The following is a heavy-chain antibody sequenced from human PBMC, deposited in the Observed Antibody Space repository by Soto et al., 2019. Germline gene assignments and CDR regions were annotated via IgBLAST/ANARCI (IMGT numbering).Heavy chain of an antibody. CDR1: GFTFSSYG. Sequence: QVQLVESGGGVVQPGRSLRLSCAASGFTFSSYGMHWVRQAPGKGLEWVAVIWYDGSNKYYADSAKGRFTISRDNSKNTLYLQMNSLRAEDTAVYYCARDLAAAGTFGMDVWGQGTTGTVSS. CDR3: ARDLAAAGTFGMDV. J-gene: IGHJ6*02. CDR2: IWYDGSNK. D-gene: IGHD6-13*01. V-gene: IGHV3-33*01.